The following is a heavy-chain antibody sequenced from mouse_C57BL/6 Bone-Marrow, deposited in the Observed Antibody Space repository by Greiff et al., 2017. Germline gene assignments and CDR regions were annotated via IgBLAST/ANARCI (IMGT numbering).Heavy chain of an antibody. CDR3: ARCGLRGWFAY. CDR1: GYTFTSYG. Sequence: VQLQQSGAELVKPGASVKMSCKASGYTFTSYGISWVKQRTGQGLEWIGEIYPRSGNTYYNEKFKGKATLTADKSSSTAYMGRRSLTSEDSAVYFCARCGLRGWFAYWGQGTLVTVSA. CDR2: IYPRSGNT. D-gene: IGHD1-1*01. J-gene: IGHJ3*01. V-gene: IGHV1-81*01.